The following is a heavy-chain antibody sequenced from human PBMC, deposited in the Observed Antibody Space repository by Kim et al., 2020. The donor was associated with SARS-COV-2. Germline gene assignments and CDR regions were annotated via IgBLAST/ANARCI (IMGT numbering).Heavy chain of an antibody. D-gene: IGHD1-26*01. CDR1: GGSISSGGYY. J-gene: IGHJ5*02. V-gene: IGHV4-31*03. CDR3: ARDAGPLLRPRVLDP. CDR2: IYYSGST. Sequence: SETLSLTCTVSGGSISSGGYYWSWIRQHPGKGLEWIGYIYYSGSTYYNPSLKSRVTISVDTSKNQFSLKLSSVTAADTAVYYCARDAGPLLRPRVLDPWGQGTLVTVSS.